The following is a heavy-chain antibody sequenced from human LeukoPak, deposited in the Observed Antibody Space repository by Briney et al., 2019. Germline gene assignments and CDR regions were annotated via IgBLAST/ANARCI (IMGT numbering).Heavy chain of an antibody. CDR3: ARDSRYYYGSGSYQPYWFDP. Sequence: GGSLRLSCAASGFTFNLYWIHWVRQAPGKGLEWLSRISDDGTTTNYADSVKGRFTISRDNAKNTLYLQMNSLRVDDTAVYYCARDSRYYYGSGSYQPYWFDPWGQGTLVTVSS. V-gene: IGHV3-74*01. CDR2: ISDDGTTT. CDR1: GFTFNLYW. D-gene: IGHD3-10*01. J-gene: IGHJ5*02.